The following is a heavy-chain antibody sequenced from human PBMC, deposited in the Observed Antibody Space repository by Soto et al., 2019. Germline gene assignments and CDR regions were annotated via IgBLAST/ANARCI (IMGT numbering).Heavy chain of an antibody. CDR3: AKGYCSTTSCPYYYFYGMDV. CDR1: GFTFSSYA. CDR2: MNGTGGST. D-gene: IGHD2-2*01. V-gene: IGHV3-23*01. Sequence: EVQLLESGGGLVQPGGSLRLCCAASGFTFSSYAMSWVRQAPGKGLEWVSIMNGTGGSTYYADSVKGRFTISRDNSKNTLYLQMSSLRADDTALYYCAKGYCSTTSCPYYYFYGMDVWGRGTTVTVSS. J-gene: IGHJ6*02.